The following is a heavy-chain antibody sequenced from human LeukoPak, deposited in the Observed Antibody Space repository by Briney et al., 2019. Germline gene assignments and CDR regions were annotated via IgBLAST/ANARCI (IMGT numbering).Heavy chain of an antibody. CDR2: ISYSGST. CDR3: ARYDRSGSHLDS. Sequence: PSETLSLTCTVSGGSISSYYWSWIRQPPGKGLEWIGYISYSGSTNQNPSLKSRVTISVDTSKNQFSLKLSSVTVADTAVYYCARYDRSGSHLDSWGQGTLVTVSS. CDR1: GGSISSYY. V-gene: IGHV4-59*08. D-gene: IGHD3-22*01. J-gene: IGHJ4*02.